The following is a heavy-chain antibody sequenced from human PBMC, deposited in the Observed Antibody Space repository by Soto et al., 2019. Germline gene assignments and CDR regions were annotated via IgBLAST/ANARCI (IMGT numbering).Heavy chain of an antibody. Sequence: GGSLRLSCAASGFTFNNYGMHWVRQAPGKGLEWVAVIWNDGNGYYYANSVKGRFTISRDNSKNTLYLQMSSLRVEDTAVYYCARRQISPPTRGAASARGGMDVWGQGTTVTVSS. D-gene: IGHD6-13*01. V-gene: IGHV3-33*01. CDR3: ARRQISPPTRGAASARGGMDV. CDR1: GFTFNNYG. J-gene: IGHJ6*02. CDR2: IWNDGNGY.